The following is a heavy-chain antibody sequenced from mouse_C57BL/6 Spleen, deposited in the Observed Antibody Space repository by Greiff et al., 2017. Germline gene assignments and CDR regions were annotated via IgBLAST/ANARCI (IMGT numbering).Heavy chain of an antibody. CDR3: ARHVVDSNFPYWYFDV. CDR2: INPGSGGT. Sequence: QVQLKESGAELVRPGTSVKVSCKASGYAFTNYLIEWVKQRPGQGLEWIGVINPGSGGTNYNEKFKGKATLTADKSSSTAYMQLSSLTSEDSAVYFCARHVVDSNFPYWYFDVWGTGTTVTVSS. D-gene: IGHD2-5*01. CDR1: GYAFTNYL. J-gene: IGHJ1*03. V-gene: IGHV1-54*01.